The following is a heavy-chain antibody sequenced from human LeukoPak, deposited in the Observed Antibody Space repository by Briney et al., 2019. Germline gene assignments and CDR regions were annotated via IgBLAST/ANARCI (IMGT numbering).Heavy chain of an antibody. CDR3: ARRGYCSGGSCYSFDY. D-gene: IGHD2-15*01. V-gene: IGHV5-51*01. J-gene: IGHJ4*02. Sequence: GGSLKISCKGSGYSFTSYWIGWVRQMPGKGLEWMGIIYPGDSDTRYSPSFQGQVTISVDKSISTAYLQWSSLKASDTAMYYCARRGYCSGGSCYSFDYWGQGTLVTVSS. CDR2: IYPGDSDT. CDR1: GYSFTSYW.